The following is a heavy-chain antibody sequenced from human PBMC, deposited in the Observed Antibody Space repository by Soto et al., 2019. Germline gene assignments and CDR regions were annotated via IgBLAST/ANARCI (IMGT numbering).Heavy chain of an antibody. CDR2: INPSGGST. CDR3: ARDRYYDFWSGYYTGLWYYGMDV. J-gene: IGHJ6*02. Sequence: ASVKVSCKASGYTFTSYYMHWVRQAPGQGLEWMGIINPSGGSTSYAQKFQGRVTMTRDTSTSTVYMELSSLRSEDTAVYYCARDRYYDFWSGYYTGLWYYGMDVWGQGTTVTVSS. D-gene: IGHD3-3*01. V-gene: IGHV1-46*01. CDR1: GYTFTSYY.